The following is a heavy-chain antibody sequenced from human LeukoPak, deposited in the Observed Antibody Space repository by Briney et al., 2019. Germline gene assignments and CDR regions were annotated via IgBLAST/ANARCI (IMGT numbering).Heavy chain of an antibody. Sequence: GGSLRLSCAASGFTFSDSWMTWVRQAPGKGLEWVANIEQDGSEKNYVDSVKGRYTISRDNAKNSLYLQMNSLRAEDTAVYYCARGHGWFDPWGQGTLVTVSS. CDR1: GFTFSDSW. V-gene: IGHV3-7*05. CDR2: IEQDGSEK. J-gene: IGHJ5*02. CDR3: ARGHGWFDP.